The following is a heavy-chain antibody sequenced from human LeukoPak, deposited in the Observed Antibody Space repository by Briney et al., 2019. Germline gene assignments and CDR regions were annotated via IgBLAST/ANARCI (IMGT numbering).Heavy chain of an antibody. CDR1: GGSISSGSYY. CDR3: ARGYCTNGVCYPLDY. J-gene: IGHJ4*02. Sequence: SQTLSLTCTVSGGSISSGSYYWSWIRQPAGKGLEWIARIYTSGSTNYNPSLKSRVTISVDTSKNQFSLKLSSVTAADTAVYYCARGYCTNGVCYPLDYWGQGTLVTVSS. CDR2: IYTSGST. V-gene: IGHV4-61*02. D-gene: IGHD2-8*01.